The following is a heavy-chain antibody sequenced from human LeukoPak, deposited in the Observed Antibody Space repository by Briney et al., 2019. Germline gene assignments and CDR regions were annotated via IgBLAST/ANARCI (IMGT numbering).Heavy chain of an antibody. D-gene: IGHD3-22*01. Sequence: ASVKVSCKASEYTFTDYYIHWVRQAPGQGLEWMGWINPNSGGTKYAQRFQGRVTMTRDTSISTAYMELSRLRSDDTAVYYCARAYDSSDHPFDNWGQGTLVSVSS. V-gene: IGHV1-2*02. CDR2: INPNSGGT. CDR3: ARAYDSSDHPFDN. CDR1: EYTFTDYY. J-gene: IGHJ4*02.